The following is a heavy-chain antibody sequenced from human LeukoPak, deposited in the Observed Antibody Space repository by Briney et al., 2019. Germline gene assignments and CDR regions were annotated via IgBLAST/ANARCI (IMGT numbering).Heavy chain of an antibody. Sequence: GASVKVSCKASGYTFTSYYMHWVRQAPGQGLEWMGIINPSGGSTSYAQKFQGRVTITADKSTSTAYMELSSLRSEDTAVYYCASQLLMVRGVIGYYGMDVWGQGTTVTVSS. CDR2: INPSGGST. CDR3: ASQLLMVRGVIGYYGMDV. J-gene: IGHJ6*02. V-gene: IGHV1-46*01. CDR1: GYTFTSYY. D-gene: IGHD3-10*01.